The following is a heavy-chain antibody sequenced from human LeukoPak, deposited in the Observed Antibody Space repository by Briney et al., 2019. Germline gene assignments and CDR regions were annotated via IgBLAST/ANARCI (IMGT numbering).Heavy chain of an antibody. V-gene: IGHV3-30*04. CDR2: ISYDGSNK. D-gene: IGHD6-13*01. J-gene: IGHJ6*02. CDR3: ASRGEYSSSWYGMDV. Sequence: ETGRSLRLSCAASGFTFSSYAMHWVRQAPGKGLEWVAVISYDGSNKYYADSMKGRFTISRDNSKNTLYLQMNSLRAEDTAVYYCASRGEYSSSWYGMDVWGQGTTVTVSS. CDR1: GFTFSSYA.